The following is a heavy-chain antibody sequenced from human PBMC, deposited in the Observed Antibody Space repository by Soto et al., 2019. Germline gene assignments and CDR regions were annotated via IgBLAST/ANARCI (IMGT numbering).Heavy chain of an antibody. J-gene: IGHJ5*02. CDR2: INHSGST. Sequence: QVQLQQWGAGLLKPSETLSLTCAVYGGSFSGYYWSWIRQPPGKGLEWIGEINHSGSTNYNPSLKSRVTISVDTYKNQFSRKLSSVTAADTAVYYCAHLNYDILTESWFDPWGQGTLVTVSS. CDR1: GGSFSGYY. V-gene: IGHV4-34*01. CDR3: AHLNYDILTESWFDP. D-gene: IGHD3-9*01.